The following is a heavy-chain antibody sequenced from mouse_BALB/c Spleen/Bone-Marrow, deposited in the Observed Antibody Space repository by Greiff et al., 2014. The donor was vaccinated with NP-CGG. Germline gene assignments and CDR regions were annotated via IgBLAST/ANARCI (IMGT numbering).Heavy chain of an antibody. D-gene: IGHD2-12*01. CDR3: ARGNDDAYFDV. CDR1: GYTFTEYT. Sequence: VQLQQSGPELVKPGASVKISCKTSGYTFTEYTMHWVKQSHGKSLEWIGGINPNXGGXXXXXXXXGXATXXVDKSSSTAYMELRSLTSEDSAVYYCARGNDDAYFDVWGAGTTVTVSS. CDR2: INPNXGGX. V-gene: IGHV1-18*01. J-gene: IGHJ1*01.